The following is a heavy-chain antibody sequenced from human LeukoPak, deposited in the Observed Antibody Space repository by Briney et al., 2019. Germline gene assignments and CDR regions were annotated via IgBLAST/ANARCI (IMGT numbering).Heavy chain of an antibody. CDR2: ASVTGNP. Sequence: PSETLSLTCTVAGGSISSRYWTWIRRPPGRGLEWIGYASVTGNPDYTLSLKSRVTISVDTSKNQFSLRLTSVTAADTAIYYCESDFTQGGGLLEYWGQGLLVTVSS. V-gene: IGHV4-59*11. D-gene: IGHD3-16*01. J-gene: IGHJ4*02. CDR3: ESDFTQGGGLLEY. CDR1: GGSISSRY.